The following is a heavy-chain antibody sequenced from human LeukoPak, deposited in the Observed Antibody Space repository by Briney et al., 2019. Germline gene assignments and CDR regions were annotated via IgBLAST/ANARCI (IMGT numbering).Heavy chain of an antibody. Sequence: GSLRLSCAASGFPFSTYSMNWVRQAPGKGLEWVSSISSSSGSIYYADSVKGRFTISRDNAKNSLYLQMNSLRAEDTAVYYCARRGYYYGSGSYLAYYFDYWGQGTLVTVSS. J-gene: IGHJ4*02. CDR2: ISSSSGSI. V-gene: IGHV3-21*01. D-gene: IGHD3-10*01. CDR3: ARRGYYYGSGSYLAYYFDY. CDR1: GFPFSTYS.